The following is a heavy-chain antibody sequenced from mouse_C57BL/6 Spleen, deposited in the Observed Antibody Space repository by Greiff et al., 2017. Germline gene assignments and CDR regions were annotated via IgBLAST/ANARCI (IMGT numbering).Heavy chain of an antibody. Sequence: VQLKQSGPVLVKPGASVKMSCKASGYTFTDYYMNWVKQSHGKSLEWIGVINPYNGGTSYNQKFKGKATLTVDKSSSTAYMELNSLTSEDSAVYYCARGRDYDWFAYWGQGTLVTVSA. J-gene: IGHJ3*01. V-gene: IGHV1-19*01. D-gene: IGHD2-4*01. CDR2: INPYNGGT. CDR1: GYTFTDYY. CDR3: ARGRDYDWFAY.